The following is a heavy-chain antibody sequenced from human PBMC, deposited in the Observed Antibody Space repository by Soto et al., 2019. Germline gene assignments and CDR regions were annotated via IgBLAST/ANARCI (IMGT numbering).Heavy chain of an antibody. Sequence: SETLSLTCSVSGGSISSYYWSWIRQPPGKGLEWIGYIYYSGSTNYNPSLKSRVTISVDTSKNQFSLKLSSVTAADTAVYYCASALYCSGGSCSFDPWGQGTLVTVSS. D-gene: IGHD2-15*01. J-gene: IGHJ5*02. CDR1: GGSISSYY. V-gene: IGHV4-59*01. CDR2: IYYSGST. CDR3: ASALYCSGGSCSFDP.